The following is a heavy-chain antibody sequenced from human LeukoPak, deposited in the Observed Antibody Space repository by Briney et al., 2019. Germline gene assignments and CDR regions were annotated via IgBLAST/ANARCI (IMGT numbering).Heavy chain of an antibody. Sequence: GSLRLSCAASGFTFSSYWMCWVRQDPGKGLAWVSCIKTDGSITAYAGSVKGRFTISRDNAKNTLYLQMNSLRADDTAVYYCARDGDAPMTDFDYWGQGTLVTVSS. D-gene: IGHD2-21*02. CDR1: GFTFSSYW. V-gene: IGHV3-74*01. CDR2: IKTDGSIT. CDR3: ARDGDAPMTDFDY. J-gene: IGHJ4*02.